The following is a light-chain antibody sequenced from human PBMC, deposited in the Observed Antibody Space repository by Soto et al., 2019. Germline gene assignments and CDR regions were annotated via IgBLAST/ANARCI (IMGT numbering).Light chain of an antibody. CDR1: QSVSTY. J-gene: IGKJ4*01. Sequence: EIVLTQSPGTLSLSPGERATLSCRASQSVSTYLAWYQQKPGQAPRLLIYGASTRATGIAARFSGSGSGTEFTLTISSLQSEDFAVYYCQQYYHWLTVGGGTKVDIK. CDR2: GAS. CDR3: QQYYHWLT. V-gene: IGKV3-15*01.